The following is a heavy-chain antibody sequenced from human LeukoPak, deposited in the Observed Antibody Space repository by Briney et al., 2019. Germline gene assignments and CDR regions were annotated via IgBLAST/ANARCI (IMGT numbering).Heavy chain of an antibody. D-gene: IGHD6-13*01. J-gene: IGHJ6*02. Sequence: PGVSLRLSCAASGFTFSSYAMSWVRQARGKGLEWVSAISGSGGSTYYADSVKGRFTISRDNSKNTLYLQMNSLRAEDTAVYYCANGDIAAAGNYYYYGMDVWGQGTTVTVSS. CDR2: ISGSGGST. CDR3: ANGDIAAAGNYYYYGMDV. V-gene: IGHV3-23*01. CDR1: GFTFSSYA.